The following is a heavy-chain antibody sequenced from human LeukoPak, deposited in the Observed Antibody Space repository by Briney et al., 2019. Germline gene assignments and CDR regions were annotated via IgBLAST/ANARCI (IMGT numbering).Heavy chain of an antibody. J-gene: IGHJ3*02. CDR2: ISSSSSYI. CDR1: GFTFSSYS. CDR3: ARDRGGAKSHDAFDI. D-gene: IGHD1-26*01. V-gene: IGHV3-21*01. Sequence: GGSLRLSCAASGFTFSSYSMNWVRRAPGKGLEWVSSISSSSSYIYYADSVKGRFTISRDNAKNSLYLQMNSLRAEDTAVYYCARDRGGAKSHDAFDIWGQGTMVTVSS.